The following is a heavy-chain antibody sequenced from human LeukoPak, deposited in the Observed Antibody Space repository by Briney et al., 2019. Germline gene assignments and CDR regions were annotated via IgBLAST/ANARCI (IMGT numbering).Heavy chain of an antibody. J-gene: IGHJ6*02. CDR3: ARLGYYYDSSGSFDYYYYYGMDV. D-gene: IGHD3-22*01. CDR1: GYSFTSYW. Sequence: GESLKISCKGSGYSFTSYWIGWVRQMPGKGLGWMGIIYPGDSDTRYSPSFQGQVTISADKSISTAYLQWSSLKASDTAMYYCARLGYYYDSSGSFDYYYYYGMDVWGQGTTVTVSS. CDR2: IYPGDSDT. V-gene: IGHV5-51*01.